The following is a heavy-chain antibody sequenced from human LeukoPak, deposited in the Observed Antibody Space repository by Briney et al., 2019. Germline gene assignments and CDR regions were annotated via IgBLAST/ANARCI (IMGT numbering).Heavy chain of an antibody. D-gene: IGHD3-3*01. CDR2: INPSGGST. Sequence: ASVKVSCKASGYTFTSYYMHWVRQAPGQGLEWMGIINPSGGSTSYAQKFQGRVTMTRDTSTSTVYMELSSLRSEDTAVYYCARGGLTHYDFWSGNFDYWGQGTLVTVSS. J-gene: IGHJ4*02. V-gene: IGHV1-46*01. CDR3: ARGGLTHYDFWSGNFDY. CDR1: GYTFTSYY.